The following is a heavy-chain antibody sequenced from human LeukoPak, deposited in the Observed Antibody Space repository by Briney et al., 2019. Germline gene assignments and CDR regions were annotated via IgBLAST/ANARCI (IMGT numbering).Heavy chain of an antibody. CDR3: AREPQGRFDAFDI. J-gene: IGHJ3*02. V-gene: IGHV1-2*02. CDR1: GYTFTGYY. CDR2: INPNSGGT. Sequence: GASVKVSCKASGYTFTGYYMHWVRQAPGQGLEWMGWINPNSGGTNYAQKFQGRVTMTRDTSISTAYMELRRLRSDDTAVYYCAREPQGRFDAFDIWGQGTRVTVSS.